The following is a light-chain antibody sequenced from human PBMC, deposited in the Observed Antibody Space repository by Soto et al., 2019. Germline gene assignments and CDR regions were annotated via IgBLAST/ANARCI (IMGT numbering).Light chain of an antibody. CDR3: QQYNKWTLT. J-gene: IGKJ1*01. V-gene: IGKV3D-15*01. Sequence: ILMTQSPATLSVSPGERATLSCRASKSVRIDLAWYPQTPGQAPRLLIYGASSRETGIQVPFSGSAAGTEFTLTISSLQSEDFTVYYCQQYNKWTLTFGQGTKVDIK. CDR1: KSVRID. CDR2: GAS.